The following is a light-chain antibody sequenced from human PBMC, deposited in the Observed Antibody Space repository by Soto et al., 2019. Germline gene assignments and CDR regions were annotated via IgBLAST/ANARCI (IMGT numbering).Light chain of an antibody. CDR2: AAS. CDR3: QQYGRYRT. J-gene: IGKJ1*01. Sequence: DIQMTQSPSSLSASVGDRVTITCRASQSISSYLNWYQQKPGKAPKLLIYAASSLQSGVPSRFSGSGSGTEFTLTISSLQPDDVATYYCQQYGRYRTFGQGTKVEIK. V-gene: IGKV1-39*01. CDR1: QSISSY.